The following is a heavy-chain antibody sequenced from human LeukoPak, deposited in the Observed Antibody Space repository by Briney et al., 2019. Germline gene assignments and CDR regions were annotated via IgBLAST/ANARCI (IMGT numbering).Heavy chain of an antibody. Sequence: SETLSLTCTVSGGSISSSSYYWGWIRQPPGKGLEWIGSIYYSGSTYYNPSLKSRVTISVDTSKNQFSLSLSSVTAADTAVYYCARGANEDYGDYVYNWFDPWGQGTLVTVSS. D-gene: IGHD4-17*01. V-gene: IGHV4-39*07. CDR3: ARGANEDYGDYVYNWFDP. CDR2: IYYSGST. CDR1: GGSISSSSYY. J-gene: IGHJ5*02.